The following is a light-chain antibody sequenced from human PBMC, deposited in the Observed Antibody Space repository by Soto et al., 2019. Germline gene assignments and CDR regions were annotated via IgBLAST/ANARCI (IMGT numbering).Light chain of an antibody. J-gene: IGLJ2*01. CDR2: DVS. CDR3: SSFADTGTVI. V-gene: IGLV2-14*03. Sequence: QAALTQPASLSVSPGQSFTIPCTGCSSNVGDYHFVSWYQQHPAKAPNLIIFDVSNRPSGVSNRFPGPKSGNTASLTSSRLQAEDEADYYCSSFADTGTVIFGGGTKLTVL. CDR1: SSNVGDYHF.